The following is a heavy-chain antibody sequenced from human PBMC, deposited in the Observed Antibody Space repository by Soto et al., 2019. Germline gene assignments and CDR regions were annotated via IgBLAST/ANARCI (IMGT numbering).Heavy chain of an antibody. V-gene: IGHV1-3*01. CDR1: GYTLTTYS. Sequence: QVQLVQSGAEVKKPGASVKVSCKASGYTLTTYSMHWVRQAPGQRLEWMGWMNPLNGDTKYSQRFQGRLTIIRDTXAXTAYMELSSLRSEDTAIYYCARGNSGAFDIWGQGTMVTVSS. D-gene: IGHD6-19*01. CDR3: ARGNSGAFDI. J-gene: IGHJ3*02. CDR2: MNPLNGDT.